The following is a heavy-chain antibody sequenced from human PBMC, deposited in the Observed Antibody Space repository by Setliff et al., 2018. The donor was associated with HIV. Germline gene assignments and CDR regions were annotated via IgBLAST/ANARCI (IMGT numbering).Heavy chain of an antibody. CDR2: INPSGGST. J-gene: IGHJ4*02. D-gene: IGHD1-26*01. CDR1: VYTFTRYF. CDR3: ARGWEGGMDY. Sequence: GASVKVSCKASVYTFTRYFMHCVRQAPGQGLEWLGMINPSGGSTSNAGKFQGRLTMTRDSSTSTVYMDLSSLRSDDTAVYYCARGWEGGMDYWGQGTLVTVSS. V-gene: IGHV1-46*01.